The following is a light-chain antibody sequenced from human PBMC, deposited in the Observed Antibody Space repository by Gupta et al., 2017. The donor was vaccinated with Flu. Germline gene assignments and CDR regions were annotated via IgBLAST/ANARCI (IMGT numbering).Light chain of an antibody. CDR3: QLWDTSTSHLV. Sequence: GHTYSITCAADNIVTRSVNWYTQKPGQAPVLVVFDDTDRPSGIPERFSGSNSDNTATLTIIGVEAGDEADYFCQLWDTSTSHLVFGGGTKLTVL. V-gene: IGLV3-21*02. CDR1: NIVTRS. J-gene: IGLJ2*01. CDR2: DDT.